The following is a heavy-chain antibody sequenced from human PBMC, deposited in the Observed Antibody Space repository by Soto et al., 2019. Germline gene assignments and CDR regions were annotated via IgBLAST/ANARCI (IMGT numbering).Heavy chain of an antibody. V-gene: IGHV3-23*01. J-gene: IGHJ4*02. CDR2: ISGSGGST. CDR3: ARYLLGYYDILTGYYPPDY. CDR1: GFTFSSYA. Sequence: GGSLRLSCAASGFTFSSYAMSWGRQAPGKGLEWVSAISGSGGSTYYADSVKGRFTISRDNSKNTLYLQMNSLRAEDTAVYYCARYLLGYYDILTGYYPPDYWGQGTLVTVS. D-gene: IGHD3-9*01.